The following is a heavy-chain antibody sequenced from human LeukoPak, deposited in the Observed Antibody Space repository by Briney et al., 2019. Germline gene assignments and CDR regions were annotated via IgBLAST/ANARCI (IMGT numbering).Heavy chain of an antibody. CDR3: AAGQAKGDFWSGYRVDDYYYGMDV. CDR2: IIPILGIA. Sequence: ASVEVSCKASGGTFSSYTISWVRQAPGQGLEWMGRIIPILGIANYAQKFQGRVTITADKSTSTAYMELSSLRSEDTAVYYCAAGQAKGDFWSGYRVDDYYYGMDVWGQGTTVTVSS. V-gene: IGHV1-69*02. D-gene: IGHD3-3*01. CDR1: GGTFSSYT. J-gene: IGHJ6*02.